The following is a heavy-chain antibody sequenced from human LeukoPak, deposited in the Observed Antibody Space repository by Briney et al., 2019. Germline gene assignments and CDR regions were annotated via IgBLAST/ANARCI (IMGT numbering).Heavy chain of an antibody. Sequence: PSETLSLTCTVSGGSISSGGYYWSWIRQPPGKGLEWIGYIYHSGSTYYNPSLKSRVTISVDRSKNQFSLKLSSVTAADTAVYYCARGTYSSSWEGYYFDYWGQGTLVTVSS. J-gene: IGHJ4*02. V-gene: IGHV4-30-2*01. CDR3: ARGTYSSSWEGYYFDY. CDR1: GGSISSGGYY. D-gene: IGHD6-13*01. CDR2: IYHSGST.